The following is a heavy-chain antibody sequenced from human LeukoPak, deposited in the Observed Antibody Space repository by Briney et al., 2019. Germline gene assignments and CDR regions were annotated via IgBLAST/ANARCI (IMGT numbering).Heavy chain of an antibody. Sequence: PSKTLSLTCTVSGGSISSYYWSWIRQPAGKGLEWIGRIYTSGSTNYNPSLKSRVTMSVDTSKNQFSLKLGSVTAADTAVYYCARGGRIAAAGTSRYYYGMDVWGQGTTVTVSS. V-gene: IGHV4-4*07. J-gene: IGHJ6*02. D-gene: IGHD6-13*01. CDR1: GGSISSYY. CDR2: IYTSGST. CDR3: ARGGRIAAAGTSRYYYGMDV.